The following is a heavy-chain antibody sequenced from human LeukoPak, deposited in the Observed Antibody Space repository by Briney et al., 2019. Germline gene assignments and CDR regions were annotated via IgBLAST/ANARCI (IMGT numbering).Heavy chain of an antibody. Sequence: PSETLSLTCTVSGGTISSYYWSWVRQQPGKGLECIGYIYYSGSTNYNPSLKSRVTISIDTSKNQFSLKMNSVTAAGTAVYYCVRDARGYASYFDYWGQGTLVTVSS. CDR1: GGTISSYY. CDR2: IYYSGST. D-gene: IGHD1-1*01. CDR3: VRDARGYASYFDY. J-gene: IGHJ4*02. V-gene: IGHV4-59*12.